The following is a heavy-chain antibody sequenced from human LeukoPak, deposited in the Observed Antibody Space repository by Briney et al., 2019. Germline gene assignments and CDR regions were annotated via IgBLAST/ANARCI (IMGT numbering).Heavy chain of an antibody. CDR2: IWYDGSNK. CDR3: ARSRNVLLWFGEPIAPDY. J-gene: IGHJ4*02. CDR1: GFTFSSYG. D-gene: IGHD3-10*01. Sequence: PGRSLRLSCAASGFTFSSYGMHWVRQAPGKGLEWVAVIWYDGSNKYYADSVKGRFTISRDNSKNTLYLQMNSLRAEDTAVYYCARSRNVLLWFGEPIAPDYWGQGTLVTVSS. V-gene: IGHV3-33*01.